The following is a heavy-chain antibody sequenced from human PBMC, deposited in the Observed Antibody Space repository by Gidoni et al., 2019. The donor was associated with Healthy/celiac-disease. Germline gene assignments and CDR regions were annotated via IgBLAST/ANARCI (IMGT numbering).Heavy chain of an antibody. D-gene: IGHD6-13*01. CDR3: ATPIVAAAGTDY. J-gene: IGHJ4*02. Sequence: EVQLLESGGGLVQPGGSLRLPCAASVFPFSSYAMSWVRQAPGKGLEWVSAISGRGGSTYYADSVKGRVTISRDNSKNTLYLQMNSLRAEDTAVYYCATPIVAAAGTDYWGQGTLVTVSS. V-gene: IGHV3-23*01. CDR1: VFPFSSYA. CDR2: ISGRGGST.